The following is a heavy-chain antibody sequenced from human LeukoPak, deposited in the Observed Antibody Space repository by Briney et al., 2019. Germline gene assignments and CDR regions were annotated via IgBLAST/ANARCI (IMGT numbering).Heavy chain of an antibody. J-gene: IGHJ5*02. CDR3: ARTLTTVTTAGWFDP. CDR1: GGSISSYY. V-gene: IGHV4-4*07. Sequence: PSETLSLTCTVSGGSISSYYWSWIRQPAGKGLEWIGRIYTSGSTNYNPSLKSRVTMSVDTSKNQFSLKLSSVTAADTAVYYCARTLTTVTTAGWFDPWGQGTLVTVSS. D-gene: IGHD4-17*01. CDR2: IYTSGST.